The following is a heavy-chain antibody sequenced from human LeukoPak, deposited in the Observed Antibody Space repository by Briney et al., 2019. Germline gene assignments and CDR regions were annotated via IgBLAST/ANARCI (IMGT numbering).Heavy chain of an antibody. V-gene: IGHV4-59*08. J-gene: IGHJ4*02. CDR2: IYYSGST. Sequence: SETLSLTCTVSGGSISSYYWSWIRQPPGKGLEWIGYIYYSGSTNYNPSLKSRVTISVDTSKNQFSLKLSSVTAADTAVYYCAGHNWRYCSSTSCYQFDYWGQGTLVTVSS. CDR1: GGSISSYY. CDR3: AGHNWRYCSSTSCYQFDY. D-gene: IGHD2-2*01.